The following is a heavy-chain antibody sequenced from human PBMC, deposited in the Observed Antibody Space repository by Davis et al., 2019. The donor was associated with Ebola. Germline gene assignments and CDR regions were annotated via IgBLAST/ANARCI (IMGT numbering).Heavy chain of an antibody. J-gene: IGHJ4*02. CDR3: ARDQGSSSWYYFDY. D-gene: IGHD6-13*01. Sequence: MPSETLSLTCTVSGGSISSYYWSWIRQPPGKGLEWIGYIYYSGSTNYNPSLKSRVTISVDKSKNQFSLKLSSVTAADTAVYYCARDQGSSSWYYFDYWGQGTLVTVSS. CDR2: IYYSGST. CDR1: GGSISSYY. V-gene: IGHV4-59*12.